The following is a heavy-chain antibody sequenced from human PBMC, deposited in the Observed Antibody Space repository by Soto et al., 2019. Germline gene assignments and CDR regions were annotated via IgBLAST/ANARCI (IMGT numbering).Heavy chain of an antibody. V-gene: IGHV4-4*02. CDR3: AIPEAGEFHY. CDR2: IYHSGTT. D-gene: IGHD6-13*01. J-gene: IGHJ4*02. Sequence: PSETLSLTCAVSGTSISSTDWWSWVRQPPGKGLEWLAEIYHSGTTIYNPSLKSRVTISLDKSQNQFSLKLTSVTAADTAVYYCAIPEAGEFHYWGQGTLVTVSS. CDR1: GTSISSTDW.